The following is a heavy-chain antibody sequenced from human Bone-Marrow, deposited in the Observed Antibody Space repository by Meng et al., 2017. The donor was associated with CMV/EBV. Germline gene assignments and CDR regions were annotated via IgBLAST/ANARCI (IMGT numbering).Heavy chain of an antibody. Sequence: GESLKISCAASGFTVSSYAMHWARQAPGKGLQWAAVMSFDASNKYYADSVKGRFTISRDNSKNTLHLEMNSLRADDTAIYFCARGAYLGLYYYGMDVWGQGTTVTVSS. CDR3: ARGAYLGLYYYGMDV. V-gene: IGHV3-30-3*01. J-gene: IGHJ6*02. CDR1: GFTVSSYA. D-gene: IGHD7-27*01. CDR2: MSFDASNK.